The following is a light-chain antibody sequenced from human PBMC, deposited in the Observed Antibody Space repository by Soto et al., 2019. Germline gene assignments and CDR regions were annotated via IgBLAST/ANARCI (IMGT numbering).Light chain of an antibody. J-gene: IGKJ2*01. CDR3: QQYYSTPPYT. V-gene: IGKV4-1*01. Sequence: DIVMTQSPDSLAVSLGERATINCKSSQSVLYSSNNKNYLAWYQQKPGQPPKLLIYWASTRESVVPDRFSGSGSGTDFTLTIISLQAEDVAVYYCQQYYSTPPYTFGQGTKLEIK. CDR1: QSVLYSSNNKNY. CDR2: WAS.